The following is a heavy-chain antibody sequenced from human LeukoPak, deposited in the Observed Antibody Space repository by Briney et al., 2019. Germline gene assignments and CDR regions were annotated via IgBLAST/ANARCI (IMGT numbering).Heavy chain of an antibody. CDR3: ASGQWLVLNY. CDR2: IKQDGSEK. CDR1: GFTFSSYW. Sequence: PGGSLRLSCAASGFTFSSYWMSWVRQAPGKGLEWVANIKQDGSEKYVDSVKGRFTISRDNVKNSLYLQMNSLRAEDTAVYYCASGQWLVLNYWGQGTLVTVSS. J-gene: IGHJ4*02. V-gene: IGHV3-7*03. D-gene: IGHD6-19*01.